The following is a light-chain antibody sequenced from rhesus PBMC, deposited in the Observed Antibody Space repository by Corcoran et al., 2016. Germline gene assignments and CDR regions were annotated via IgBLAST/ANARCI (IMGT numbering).Light chain of an antibody. V-gene: IGKV1-32*01. CDR3: QQYNVLPRT. Sequence: DIQMTQSPSSLSASVGDRVTITCRASQAISSYFNWYQQKPGKAPKLLIYYTTRLESGVPLRFSGSGSGTEFTLTISSLQPDDFVIYYCQQYNVLPRTFGQGTRVEVK. CDR1: QAISSY. CDR2: YTT. J-gene: IGKJ1*01.